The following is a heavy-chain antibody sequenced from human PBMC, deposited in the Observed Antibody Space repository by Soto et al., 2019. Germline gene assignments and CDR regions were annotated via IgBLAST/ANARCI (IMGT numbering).Heavy chain of an antibody. CDR3: ARDGDGSGYFLDF. CDR2: IYSSGST. V-gene: IGHV4-31*03. D-gene: IGHD3-22*01. J-gene: IGHJ4*02. CDR1: GGSIRSGGYY. Sequence: QVQLQESGPGLVKPSQTLSLICTVSGGSIRSGGYYWSWIRQHPGKGLEWIGYIYSSGSTYYNPSLKSRLTLSLDTSENHFSLNLSSMTAADTVVYYCARDGDGSGYFLDFWGQGTLVTVSS.